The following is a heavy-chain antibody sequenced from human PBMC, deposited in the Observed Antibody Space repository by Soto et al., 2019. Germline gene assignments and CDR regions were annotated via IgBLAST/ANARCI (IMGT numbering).Heavy chain of an antibody. CDR3: AKVVGMTSVTFDSYYFDP. Sequence: EVQLLESGGRLVQPGGSLRLSCAASGFTFYNYALSWVRQAPGKGLEWVSVISSGGSTTFYADSVRGRFTISRDNSNNKVYLEVHSLRVEDTAVSFCAKVVGMTSVTFDSYYFDPWGQGTLVTVSS. CDR2: ISSGGSTT. D-gene: IGHD4-17*01. CDR1: GFTFYNYA. V-gene: IGHV3-23*01. J-gene: IGHJ4*02.